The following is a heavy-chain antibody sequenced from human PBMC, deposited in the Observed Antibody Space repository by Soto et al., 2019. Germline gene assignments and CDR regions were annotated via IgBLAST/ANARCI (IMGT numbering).Heavy chain of an antibody. CDR1: GGSFSGYY. D-gene: IGHD4-17*01. CDR3: AGVTTFFYYYYGMDV. J-gene: IGHJ6*02. CDR2: INHSGST. V-gene: IGHV4-34*01. Sequence: KPSETLSLTCAVYGGSFSGYYWSWIRQPPGKGLEWIGEINHSGSTNYNPSLKSRVTISVGTSKNQFSLKLSSVTAADTAVYYCAGVTTFFYYYYGMDVWGQGTTVTVSS.